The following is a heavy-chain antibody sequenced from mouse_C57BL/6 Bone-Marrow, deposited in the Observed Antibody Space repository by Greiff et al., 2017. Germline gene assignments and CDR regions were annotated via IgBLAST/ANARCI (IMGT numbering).Heavy chain of an antibody. CDR3: ATWDYGGSFDY. D-gene: IGHD1-1*01. J-gene: IGHJ2*01. CDR2: INPSNGGT. V-gene: IGHV1-53*01. CDR1: GYTFTSYW. Sequence: VQLQQPGAELVKPGASVKLSCKASGYTFTSYWMHWVKQRPGQGLEWIGNINPSNGGTNYNEKFKSKATMTVDKSSSTAYMQLSSLTSEDSAVYYFATWDYGGSFDYWGQGTTLTVSS.